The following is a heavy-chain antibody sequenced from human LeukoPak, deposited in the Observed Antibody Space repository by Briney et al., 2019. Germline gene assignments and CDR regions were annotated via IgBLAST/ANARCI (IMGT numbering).Heavy chain of an antibody. CDR3: ARSRYDFWSGYYNPPYYYYYGMDV. Sequence: PSETLSLTCAVYGGSFSGYYWSWIRQPPGKGLERIGEINHSGSTNYNPSLKSRVTISVDTSKNQFSLKLSSVTAADTAVYYCARSRYDFWSGYYNPPYYYYYGMDVWGQGTTVTVSS. V-gene: IGHV4-34*01. CDR2: INHSGST. D-gene: IGHD3-3*01. CDR1: GGSFSGYY. J-gene: IGHJ6*02.